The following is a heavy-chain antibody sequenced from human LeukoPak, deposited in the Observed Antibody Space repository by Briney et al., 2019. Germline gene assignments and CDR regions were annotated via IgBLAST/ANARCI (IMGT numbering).Heavy chain of an antibody. CDR1: ADSFSSHY. D-gene: IGHD4-17*01. CDR3: ARDLVTVTKGFDI. CDR2: ISYIGST. V-gene: IGHV4-59*11. J-gene: IGHJ3*02. Sequence: PSETLSLTCAVSADSFSSHYWTWIRQPPGKGLEWLGYISYIGSTNYNPSLKSRVTISIDTSRNQFFLRLSSVTAADTAVYYCARDLVTVTKGFDIWGQGTMVSVSS.